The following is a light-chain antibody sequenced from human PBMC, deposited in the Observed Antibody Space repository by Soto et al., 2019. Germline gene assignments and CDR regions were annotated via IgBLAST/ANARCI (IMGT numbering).Light chain of an antibody. CDR2: GAS. Sequence: EIVMTQSPAPLSFSPGERATLSCRASRSVSSNLAWYQQKPGQAPRLLIYGASIRATGIPARFSGSGSGTEFTLTISSLQSEDFAVYYCQQYNNWPPITFGQGTRLEIK. J-gene: IGKJ5*01. CDR3: QQYNNWPPIT. CDR1: RSVSSN. V-gene: IGKV3D-15*01.